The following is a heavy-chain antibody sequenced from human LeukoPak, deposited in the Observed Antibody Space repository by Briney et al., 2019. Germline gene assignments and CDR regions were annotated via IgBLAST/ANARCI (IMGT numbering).Heavy chain of an antibody. D-gene: IGHD3-10*01. CDR1: GGSISSYY. Sequence: SETLSLTCTVSGGSISSYYWSWIRQPPGKGLEWIGYIYYSGSTNYNPSLKSRVTISVDTSKNQFSLKLSSVTAADTAVYYCARQSSAYYYGRVDAFDIWGQGTMVTVSS. V-gene: IGHV4-59*08. CDR3: ARQSSAYYYGRVDAFDI. J-gene: IGHJ3*02. CDR2: IYYSGST.